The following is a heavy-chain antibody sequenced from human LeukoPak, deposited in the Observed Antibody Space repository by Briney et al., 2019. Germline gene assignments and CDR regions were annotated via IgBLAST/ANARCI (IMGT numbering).Heavy chain of an antibody. D-gene: IGHD3-22*01. CDR1: GGSISSGDYY. Sequence: PSQTLSLTCTVSGGSISSGDYYWSWIRQPPGKGLEWIGYIYYSGNTYYNPSLKSRVTISIDTSTNQFSLKLSSVTAADTAVYYCARELRWGYYYDSSGYYSDGYFQHWGEGTLVTVSS. V-gene: IGHV4-30-4*01. CDR3: ARELRWGYYYDSSGYYSDGYFQH. CDR2: IYYSGNT. J-gene: IGHJ1*01.